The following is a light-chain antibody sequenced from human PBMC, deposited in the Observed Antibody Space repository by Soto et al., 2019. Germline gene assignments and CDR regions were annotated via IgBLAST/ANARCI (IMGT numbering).Light chain of an antibody. Sequence: QSVLTQPPSASGSPGQSVTISCTGTSSDVGGYNYVSWYQQHPGNAPKLMIYEVSKRPSGVPDRFSGSKSGNTASLTVSGLQAEDEDDYYCSSYVGSNNVFGTGTKVTVL. CDR1: SSDVGGYNY. CDR2: EVS. CDR3: SSYVGSNNV. J-gene: IGLJ1*01. V-gene: IGLV2-8*01.